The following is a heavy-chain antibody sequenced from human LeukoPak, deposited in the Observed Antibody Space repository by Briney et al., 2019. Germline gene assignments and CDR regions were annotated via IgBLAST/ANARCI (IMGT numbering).Heavy chain of an antibody. V-gene: IGHV3-21*01. CDR1: GFTFSSYS. CDR2: ISSSSSYI. J-gene: IGHJ6*02. D-gene: IGHD6-13*01. Sequence: GGSLRLSCAASGFTFSSYSMNWVRQAPGKGLEWVSSISSSSSYIYYADSVKGRFTISRDNAKNSLYLQMNSLRAEDTAVYYCAREGYSSSWYQNYYGMDVWGQGTTVTVSS. CDR3: AREGYSSSWYQNYYGMDV.